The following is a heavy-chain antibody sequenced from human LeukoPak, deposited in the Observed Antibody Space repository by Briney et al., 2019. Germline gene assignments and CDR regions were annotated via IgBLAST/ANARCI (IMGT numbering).Heavy chain of an antibody. V-gene: IGHV1-18*01. CDR3: ARVRGDLPDY. CDR1: GYTFTSYG. D-gene: IGHD3-16*01. CDR2: ISAYNGNT. Sequence: APGKVSCKASGYTFTSYGISWGPQAPGQGLGGMGWISAYNGNTNYAQKLQGRVTMTTDTSTSTAYMELRSLRSDDTAVYYCARVRGDLPDYWGQGTLVTVSS. J-gene: IGHJ4*02.